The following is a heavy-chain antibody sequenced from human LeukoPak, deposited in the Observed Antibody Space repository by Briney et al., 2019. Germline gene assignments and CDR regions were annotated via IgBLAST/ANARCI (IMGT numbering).Heavy chain of an antibody. CDR2: ISSSSSYI. V-gene: IGHV3-21*01. CDR1: GFTFSSYG. CDR3: ARRSYDFWSGYYPPGDYYYYGMDV. D-gene: IGHD3-3*01. Sequence: GGSLRLSCAASGFTFSSYGMHWVRQAPGKGLEWVSSISSSSSYIYYADSVKGRFTISRDNAKNSLYLQMNSLRAEDTAVYYCARRSYDFWSGYYPPGDYYYYGMDVWGQGTTVTVSS. J-gene: IGHJ6*02.